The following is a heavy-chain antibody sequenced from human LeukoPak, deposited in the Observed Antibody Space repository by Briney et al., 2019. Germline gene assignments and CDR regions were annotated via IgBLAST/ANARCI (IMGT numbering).Heavy chain of an antibody. CDR2: INTGNGNT. Sequence: GASVKVSCKASGYTFTSNAMHWVRQAPGQRPEWMGWINTGNGNTKYSQNFQGRVTFTRDTSANTAYMELSSLRSEDTAVYYCAKEATMIVVARSYFDYWGQGTLVTVSS. V-gene: IGHV1-3*04. CDR3: AKEATMIVVARSYFDY. J-gene: IGHJ4*02. D-gene: IGHD3-22*01. CDR1: GYTFTSNA.